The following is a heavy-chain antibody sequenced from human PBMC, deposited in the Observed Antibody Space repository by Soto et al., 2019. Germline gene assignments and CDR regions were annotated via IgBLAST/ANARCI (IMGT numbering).Heavy chain of an antibody. CDR1: GFIFTDYS. V-gene: IGHV3-11*01. D-gene: IGHD5-12*01. Sequence: QVQLVESGGGLVEPGGSLRLSCAASGFIFTDYSMAWIRQAPGKGLEWISYITTGGETTLYAASVEGRFTISRDNAKKALFLQMNSLRADDTAVYFCARDPQRRDGYNFDSWGQGTLVTVS. J-gene: IGHJ4*02. CDR3: ARDPQRRDGYNFDS. CDR2: ITTGGETT.